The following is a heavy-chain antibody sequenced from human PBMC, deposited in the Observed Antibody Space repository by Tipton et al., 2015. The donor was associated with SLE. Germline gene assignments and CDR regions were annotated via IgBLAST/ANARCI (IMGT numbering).Heavy chain of an antibody. V-gene: IGHV4-59*12. D-gene: IGHD3-10*01. CDR1: GGSISSYY. CDR3: ARGLRGERGLWFDP. Sequence: TLSLTCTVSGGSISSYYWSWIRQPPGKGLEWIGYIYYRGSTNYNPSLKSRVTISVDTSKNQFSLKLSSVTAADTAVYYCARGLRGERGLWFDPWGQGTLVTVSS. CDR2: IYYRGST. J-gene: IGHJ5*02.